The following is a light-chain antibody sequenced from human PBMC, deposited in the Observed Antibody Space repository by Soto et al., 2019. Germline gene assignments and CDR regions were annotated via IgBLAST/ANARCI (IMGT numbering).Light chain of an antibody. Sequence: DIQMTQCPSTLSASVGDRVTITCRASQSISSWLAWYQQKPGKAPKLLIYDASSLESGVPSRFSGSGSGTEFTLTISSLQPDDFATYYCQQYKSYSLTFGQGTKVHIK. CDR1: QSISSW. J-gene: IGKJ1*01. V-gene: IGKV1-5*01. CDR2: DAS. CDR3: QQYKSYSLT.